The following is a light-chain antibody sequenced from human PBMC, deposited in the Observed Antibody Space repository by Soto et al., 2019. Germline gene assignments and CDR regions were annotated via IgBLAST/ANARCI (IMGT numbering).Light chain of an antibody. Sequence: DIQLTQSPSFLSASVGDRVTITCRASQGISSYLAWYQQKPGKAPKLLIYAASTLLSGVPSRFSGSGSGTDFTLTISSLQPEDVATYYCQKYLSALWTFGQGTKVDIK. CDR2: AAS. J-gene: IGKJ1*01. CDR1: QGISSY. V-gene: IGKV1-9*01. CDR3: QKYLSALWT.